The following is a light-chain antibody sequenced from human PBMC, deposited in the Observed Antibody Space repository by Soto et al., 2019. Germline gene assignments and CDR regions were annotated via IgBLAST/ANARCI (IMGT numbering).Light chain of an antibody. CDR1: LPISNY. CDR3: QQYNSYSPT. Sequence: DIQMTQSPSSLSASVGDRVTITCRASLPISNYLAWYQQKPGKAPKRLIYGTSNLQYGAPSRFSGSGSGTEFTLTITSLQPEDFATYYCQQYNSYSPTFGQGTKVDIK. V-gene: IGKV1-17*01. J-gene: IGKJ1*01. CDR2: GTS.